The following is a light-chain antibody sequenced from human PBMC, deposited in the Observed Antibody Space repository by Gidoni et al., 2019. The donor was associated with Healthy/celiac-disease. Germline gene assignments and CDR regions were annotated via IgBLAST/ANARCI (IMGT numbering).Light chain of an antibody. V-gene: IGLV1-40*01. CDR2: GNS. CDR1: RSNIGAGYD. J-gene: IGLJ1*01. Sequence: QSVLTQPPSVSGAPGQRVTISCTGSRSNIGAGYDVHWYQQLPGTAPKLLIYGNSNRPSGVPDRFSGSKSGTSASLAITGLQAEDEADYYCQSYDSSLSGGGVFGTGTKVTVL. CDR3: QSYDSSLSGGGV.